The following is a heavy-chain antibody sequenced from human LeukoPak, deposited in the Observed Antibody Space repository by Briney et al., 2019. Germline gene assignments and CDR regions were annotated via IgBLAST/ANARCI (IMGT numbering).Heavy chain of an antibody. V-gene: IGHV3-30*18. CDR1: GFTFSSYG. D-gene: IGHD4-17*01. CDR2: ISYDGSNK. J-gene: IGHJ4*02. Sequence: PGRSLRLSCAASGFTFSSYGMHWVRQAPGKGLEWGAVISYDGSNKYYADSVKGRFTISRDNSKNTLYLQMNSLRAEDTAVYYCAKDSGEALGYFDYWGQGTLVTVSS. CDR3: AKDSGEALGYFDY.